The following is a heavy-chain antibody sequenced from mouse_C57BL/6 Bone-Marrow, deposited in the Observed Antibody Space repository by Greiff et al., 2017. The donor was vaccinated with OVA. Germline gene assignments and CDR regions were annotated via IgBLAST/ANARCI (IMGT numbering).Heavy chain of an antibody. CDR3: ASESQLFYAMDY. CDR2: INPSNGGT. V-gene: IGHV1-53*01. J-gene: IGHJ4*01. D-gene: IGHD6-2*01. CDR1: GYTFTSYW. Sequence: QVQLQQPGTELVKPGASVKLSCKASGYTFTSYWMHWVKQRPGQGLEWIGNINPSNGGTNYNEKFKSKATLTVDKSSSTAYMQLKSLTSEDSAVYYCASESQLFYAMDYWGQGTSVTVSS.